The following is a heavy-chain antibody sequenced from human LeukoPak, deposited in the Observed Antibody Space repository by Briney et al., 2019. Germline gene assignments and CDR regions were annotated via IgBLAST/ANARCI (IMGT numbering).Heavy chain of an antibody. Sequence: GGSLRLSCAASGFTFSDYGMHWVRRAPGKGLEWVAVIWYDGSNKYYADSVKGRFTISRDNSRNTPYLQMNSLRAEDTAVYYCVRELPPVVQYYFDYWGPGTLVTVSS. CDR2: IWYDGSNK. D-gene: IGHD3-22*01. CDR3: VRELPPVVQYYFDY. CDR1: GFTFSDYG. V-gene: IGHV3-33*01. J-gene: IGHJ4*02.